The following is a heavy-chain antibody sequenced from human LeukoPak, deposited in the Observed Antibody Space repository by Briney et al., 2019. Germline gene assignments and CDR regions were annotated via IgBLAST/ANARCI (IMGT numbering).Heavy chain of an antibody. V-gene: IGHV3-21*04. CDR3: ARDSAIASAGTFDS. Sequence: GSPRLSCAASGFTFSSYSMNWVRQAPGKGLEWVSSISSSSSYIYYADSVKGRFTISRDNSKNILFLQMNSLRVEDTALYYCARDSAIASAGTFDSWGQGTLVTVSS. J-gene: IGHJ4*02. CDR2: ISSSSSYI. CDR1: GFTFSSYS. D-gene: IGHD6-13*01.